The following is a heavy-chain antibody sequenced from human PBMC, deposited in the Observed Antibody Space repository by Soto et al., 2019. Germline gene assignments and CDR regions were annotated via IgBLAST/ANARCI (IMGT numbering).Heavy chain of an antibody. V-gene: IGHV6-1*01. CDR3: ARGDQGFDY. Sequence: SQTLSLTFPISGDSVSSNSAACNWIRQSPSRGLEWLGRTYYRSKWFNNYALSVKSRITIIPDTSKNQFSLQLNSVTPEDTAVYYCARGDQGFDYWVQGTLVTVAS. D-gene: IGHD3-16*01. CDR2: TYYRSKWFN. CDR1: GDSVSSNSAA. J-gene: IGHJ4*02.